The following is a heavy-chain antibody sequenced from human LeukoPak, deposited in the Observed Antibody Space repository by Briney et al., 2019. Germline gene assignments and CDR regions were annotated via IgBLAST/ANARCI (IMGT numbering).Heavy chain of an antibody. V-gene: IGHV1-18*01. Sequence: ASVKVSCKVSGYTFTSYGISWVRQAPGQGLEWMGWISAYNGNTNYAQKLQGRVTMTTDTSTSTAYMELRSLRSDDTAVYYCARGVYQLPSGSWFDPWGQGTLVTVSS. J-gene: IGHJ5*02. CDR3: ARGVYQLPSGSWFDP. CDR1: GYTFTSYG. D-gene: IGHD2-2*01. CDR2: ISAYNGNT.